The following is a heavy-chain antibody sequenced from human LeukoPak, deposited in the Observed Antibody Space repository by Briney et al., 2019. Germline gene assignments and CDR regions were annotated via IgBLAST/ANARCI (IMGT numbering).Heavy chain of an antibody. CDR1: GGSISSGDYY. CDR2: IYYSGST. Sequence: SETLSLTCTVSGGSISSGDYYRSWIRQPPGKGLEWIGYIYYSGSTYYNPSLKSRVTISVDTSKNQFSLKLSSVTAADTAVYYCARQGRRYGSGSYYRTWGQGTLVTVSS. CDR3: ARQGRRYGSGSYYRT. D-gene: IGHD3-10*01. J-gene: IGHJ5*02. V-gene: IGHV4-30-4*01.